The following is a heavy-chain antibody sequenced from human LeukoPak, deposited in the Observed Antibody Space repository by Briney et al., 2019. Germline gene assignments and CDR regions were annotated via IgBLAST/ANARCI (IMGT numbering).Heavy chain of an antibody. J-gene: IGHJ6*02. Sequence: EASVKVSFKASGGTFIIYAISWVRQAPGQGLEWMGWINPNSGGTNYAQKFQGRVTMTRDTSISTAYMELSRLRSDDTAVYYCARGYCSGGSCYSPSIYGMDVWGQGTTVTVSS. CDR2: INPNSGGT. D-gene: IGHD2-15*01. CDR1: GGTFIIYA. CDR3: ARGYCSGGSCYSPSIYGMDV. V-gene: IGHV1-2*02.